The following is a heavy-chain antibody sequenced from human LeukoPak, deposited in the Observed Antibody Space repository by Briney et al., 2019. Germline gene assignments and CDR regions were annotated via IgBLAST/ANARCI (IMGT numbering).Heavy chain of an antibody. D-gene: IGHD1-26*01. Sequence: SETLSLTCTVSGGSISSYYWSWIRQPPGKGLEWIGYIYYSGSTNYNPSLKSRVTISVDTSKNQFSLKLSSVTAADTAVYYCARVGATSYWYFDLWGRGTLVTVPS. CDR1: GGSISSYY. J-gene: IGHJ2*01. V-gene: IGHV4-59*01. CDR3: ARVGATSYWYFDL. CDR2: IYYSGST.